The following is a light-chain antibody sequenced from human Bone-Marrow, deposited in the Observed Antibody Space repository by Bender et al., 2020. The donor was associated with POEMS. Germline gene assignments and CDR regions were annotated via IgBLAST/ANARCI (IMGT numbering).Light chain of an antibody. CDR3: SSWDASLNGWV. CDR2: SNN. V-gene: IGLV1-44*01. J-gene: IGLJ3*02. Sequence: QSVLTQPPSASGTPGQSVTISCSGTSSNFGNNAANWYQHVPGTAPKLLIYSNNQRPSGVPDRFSASTSGTSAPLAISGLHSDDEADYYCSSWDASLNGWVFGGGTKLTVL. CDR1: SSNFGNNA.